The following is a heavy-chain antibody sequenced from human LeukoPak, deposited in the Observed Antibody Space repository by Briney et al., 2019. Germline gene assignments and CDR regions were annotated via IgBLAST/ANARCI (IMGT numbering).Heavy chain of an antibody. CDR3: ARGQY. CDR2: IKYDGTKK. V-gene: IGHV3-7*01. Sequence: GGSLRLSCAASGFTFSTYWMSWVRQAPGKGLEWVASIKYDGTKKYYVGSVKGRFTISTDNVKNSLYLQMNSLRVEDTAVYYCARGQYWGQGTLVTVSS. J-gene: IGHJ4*02. CDR1: GFTFSTYW.